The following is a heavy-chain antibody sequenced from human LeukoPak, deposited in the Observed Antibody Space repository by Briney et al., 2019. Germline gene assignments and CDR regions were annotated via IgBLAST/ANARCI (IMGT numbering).Heavy chain of an antibody. CDR3: ARRWLQFKGGFDY. J-gene: IGHJ4*02. CDR2: INHSGST. Sequence: SSETLSLTCAVYGGSFSGYYWSWIRQPPGKGLEWIGEINHSGSTNYNPSLKSRVTISVDTSKNQFSLKLSSVTAADTAVYYCARRWLQFKGGFDYWGQGTLVTVSS. D-gene: IGHD5-24*01. CDR1: GGSFSGYY. V-gene: IGHV4-34*01.